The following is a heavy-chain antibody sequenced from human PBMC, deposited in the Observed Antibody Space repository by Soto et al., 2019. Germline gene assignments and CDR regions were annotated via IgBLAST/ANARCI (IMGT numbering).Heavy chain of an antibody. Sequence: EVQLVESGGGLVQPGGSLRLSCVASGFIFNSYSMNGVRQAPGKGLEWISYINSGSTSVFYADSVKGRFTISRDNAKNSLYLQMNSLRAEDTAVYYCGSSASPDAYWGQGTLVTVSS. J-gene: IGHJ4*02. V-gene: IGHV3-48*01. CDR2: INSGSTSV. D-gene: IGHD3-22*01. CDR1: GFIFNSYS. CDR3: GSSASPDAY.